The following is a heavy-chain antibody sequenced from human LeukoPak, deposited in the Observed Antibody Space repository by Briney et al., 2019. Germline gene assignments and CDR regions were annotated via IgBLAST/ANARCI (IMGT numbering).Heavy chain of an antibody. D-gene: IGHD1-14*01. V-gene: IGHV3-23*01. Sequence: GGSLRLSCGASGFTFSTYAMSWVRQAPGKGLEWVSAISGSADNTYYADSVKGRFTISRDNSKNTLYLQMNSLRAEDTAVYYCAKDRKGALDYWGQGTLVTVSS. CDR1: GFTFSTYA. J-gene: IGHJ4*02. CDR3: AKDRKGALDY. CDR2: ISGSADNT.